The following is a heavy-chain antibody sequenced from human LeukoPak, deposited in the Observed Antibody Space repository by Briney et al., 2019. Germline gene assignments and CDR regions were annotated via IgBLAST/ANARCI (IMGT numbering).Heavy chain of an antibody. Sequence: PGGSLRLSCAASGFTFSSYEMNWVRQAPGKGLEWVANIKQDGSEKYYVDSVKGRFTISRDNAKNSLYLQMNSLRAEDTAVYYCARVSGLLHDAFDIWGQGTMVTVSS. CDR1: GFTFSSYE. CDR2: IKQDGSEK. V-gene: IGHV3-7*01. CDR3: ARVSGLLHDAFDI. J-gene: IGHJ3*02. D-gene: IGHD6-25*01.